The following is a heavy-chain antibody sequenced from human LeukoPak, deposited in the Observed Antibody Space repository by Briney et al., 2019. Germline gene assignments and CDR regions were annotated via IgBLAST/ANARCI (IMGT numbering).Heavy chain of an antibody. CDR1: NGPLTGYF. CDR2: IDHAGSI. D-gene: IGHD3-3*01. CDR3: TVNYDFC. V-gene: IGHV4-34*01. Sequence: SSETLSLTCAVYNGPLTGYFWSWIRQSPGKGLEWIGEIDHAGSISYNPSPKSRVIVSRETSRKQFSLKLSSVTAADSAVYYCTVNYDFCGGQGTLVTVSS. J-gene: IGHJ4*02.